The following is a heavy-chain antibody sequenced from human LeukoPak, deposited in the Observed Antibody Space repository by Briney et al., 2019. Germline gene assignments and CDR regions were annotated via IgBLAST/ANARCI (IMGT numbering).Heavy chain of an antibody. CDR1: GYSFTSYW. V-gene: IGHV5-51*01. CDR2: IYPGDSDT. Sequence: GESLKISCKGSGYSFTSYWIGWVRQMPGKGLEWMGIIYPGDSDTRYSPSFQGQVTISADKSISTAYLQWSSLKSSDTAMYYCARRDRHYYYYMDVWGKGTTVTVSS. CDR3: ARRDRHYYYYMDV. J-gene: IGHJ6*03.